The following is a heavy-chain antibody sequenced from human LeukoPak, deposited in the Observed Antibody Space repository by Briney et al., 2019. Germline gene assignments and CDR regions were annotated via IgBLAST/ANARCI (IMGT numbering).Heavy chain of an antibody. Sequence: PSETLSLTCTVSGGSISSGTYYWTWIRQPPGTGLEWIGSIHYSGTTYYNPSLKSRVTISVDTSKNQFSLKLSSVTAADTAVYYCARDGGYYFDYWGQGTLVTVSS. J-gene: IGHJ4*02. V-gene: IGHV4-39*07. CDR3: ARDGGYYFDY. CDR2: IHYSGTT. D-gene: IGHD3-10*01. CDR1: GGSISSGTYY.